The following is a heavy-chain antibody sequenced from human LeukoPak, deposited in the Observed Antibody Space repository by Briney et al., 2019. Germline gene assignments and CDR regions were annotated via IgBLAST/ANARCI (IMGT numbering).Heavy chain of an antibody. J-gene: IGHJ4*02. V-gene: IGHV3-30-3*01. CDR3: ARYSSSSVY. CDR2: ISYDGSNK. Sequence: GRSRRLSCAASGFTFSSYAMHWVRQAPGKGLEWVAVISYDGSNKYYADSVKGRFTISRDNSKNTLYLQMNSLRAEDTAVYYCARYSSSSVYWGQGTLVTVSS. CDR1: GFTFSSYA. D-gene: IGHD6-6*01.